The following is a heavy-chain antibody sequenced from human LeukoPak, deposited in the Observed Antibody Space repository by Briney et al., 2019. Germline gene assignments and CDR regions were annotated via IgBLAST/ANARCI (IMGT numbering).Heavy chain of an antibody. D-gene: IGHD3-3*01. V-gene: IGHV3-23*01. CDR3: AKPTLEWLSKGHYMDV. J-gene: IGHJ6*03. Sequence: PGGSLRLSCAASGFTFRNYARTWVRQAPGKGLEWVSDISGSGGSTYHADSVKGRFTISRDNSNNTLYLQMNSLRDEDTAIYYCAKPTLEWLSKGHYMDVWGKGATVTVSS. CDR2: ISGSGGST. CDR1: GFTFRNYA.